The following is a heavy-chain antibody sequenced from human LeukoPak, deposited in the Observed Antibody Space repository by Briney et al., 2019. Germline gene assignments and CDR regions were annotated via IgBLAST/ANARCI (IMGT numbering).Heavy chain of an antibody. CDR1: GFTFSSYG. J-gene: IGHJ4*02. CDR3: AKDMGMAAITAILDY. CDR2: ISYDGSNK. V-gene: IGHV3-30*18. D-gene: IGHD5-24*01. Sequence: GRSPRLSSAASGFTFSSYGMHWVRQAPGKGLEWVAVISYDGSNKYYADSVKGRFTISRDNSKNTLYLQMNSLRAEDTAVYYCAKDMGMAAITAILDYWGQGTLVTVSP.